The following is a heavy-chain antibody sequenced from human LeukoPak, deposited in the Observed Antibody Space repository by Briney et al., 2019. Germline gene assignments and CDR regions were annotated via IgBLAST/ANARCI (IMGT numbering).Heavy chain of an antibody. D-gene: IGHD2-2*01. CDR1: GGTFSSYA. CDR3: ARQRVYCSSTSCYFDY. Sequence: GASVKVSCKASGGTFSSYAISWVRQAPGQGLEWMGGIIPIFGTANYAQKFQGRVTMTRNTSISTAYMELSSLRSEDTAVYYCARQRVYCSSTSCYFDYWGQGTLVTVSS. J-gene: IGHJ4*02. CDR2: IIPIFGTA. V-gene: IGHV1-69*05.